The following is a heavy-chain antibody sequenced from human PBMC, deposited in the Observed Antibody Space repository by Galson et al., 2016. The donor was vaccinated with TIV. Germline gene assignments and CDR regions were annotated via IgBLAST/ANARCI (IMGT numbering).Heavy chain of an antibody. V-gene: IGHV6-1*01. CDR2: TYYRSRWYY. CDR1: GDSVSSDSAA. Sequence: CAISGDSVSSDSAAWNWVRQSPSRGLEWLGRTYYRSRWYYDYKVSVKSRTTINPDTSKNQFSLQLNSVTPEDTAVYYCTRAAGRNGATCHATCESFDFWGQGTKVTVSS. D-gene: IGHD3-10*01. J-gene: IGHJ3*01. CDR3: TRAAGRNGATCHATCESFDF.